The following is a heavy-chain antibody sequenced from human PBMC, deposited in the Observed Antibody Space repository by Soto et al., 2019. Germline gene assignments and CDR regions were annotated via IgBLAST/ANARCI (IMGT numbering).Heavy chain of an antibody. CDR1: GFSFSTYA. CDR3: AKEESSGWTRYYYYGMDV. D-gene: IGHD6-19*01. J-gene: IGHJ6*02. V-gene: IGHV3-30-3*01. CDR2: ISDDGNNK. Sequence: LRLSCAASGFSFSTYAMHWVRQAPGKGLEWVAVISDDGNNKHYADSVKGRFTISRDNSNNTLYLQMNSLRAEDTAVYYCAKEESSGWTRYYYYGMDVWGQGTTVTVSS.